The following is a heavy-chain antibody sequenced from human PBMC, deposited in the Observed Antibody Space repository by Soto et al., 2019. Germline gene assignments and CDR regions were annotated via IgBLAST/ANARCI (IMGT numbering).Heavy chain of an antibody. J-gene: IGHJ5*02. CDR2: INHSGNT. CDR1: GGSIGTSAYY. CDR3: SRSAPEGFDP. Sequence: SETLSLTCAVSGGSIGTSAYYWGWIRQAPGKGLEWIGSINHSGNTYLSPSLKDRVTMSVDTSKNSFSLTLRSATAADTGLYYCSRSAPEGFDPWGQGTLVTVSS. V-gene: IGHV4-39*01.